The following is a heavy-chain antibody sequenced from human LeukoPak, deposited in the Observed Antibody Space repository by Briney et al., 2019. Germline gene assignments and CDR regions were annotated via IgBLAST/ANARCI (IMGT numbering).Heavy chain of an antibody. CDR2: INPNSGGT. CDR1: GYTFTGYY. CDR3: ARVRHSTYYYDSSGYYPNWIDP. D-gene: IGHD3-22*01. V-gene: IGHV1-2*06. J-gene: IGHJ5*02. Sequence: ASVKVSCKASGYTFTGYYMHWVRQAPGQGLGWMGRINPNSGGTNYAHKFQGRVTTTRDTSISTAYMELSRLRSDDTAVYYCARVRHSTYYYDSSGYYPNWIDPWGQGTLVTVSS.